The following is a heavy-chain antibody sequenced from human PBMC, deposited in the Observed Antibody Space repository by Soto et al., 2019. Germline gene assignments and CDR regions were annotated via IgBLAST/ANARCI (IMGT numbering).Heavy chain of an antibody. D-gene: IGHD3-9*01. Sequence: QVQLVQSGAEVKKPGASVKVSCKASGYTFSNFGISWVRQAPGQGLEWLGWISTDNGNTKYAQKFQGRVTMTPDTAATTAYMELRSLRPDDTAVYYCTRDAKYYDILTGYFVNDYWGQGTLVTVSS. CDR2: ISTDNGNT. J-gene: IGHJ4*02. V-gene: IGHV1-18*01. CDR3: TRDAKYYDILTGYFVNDY. CDR1: GYTFSNFG.